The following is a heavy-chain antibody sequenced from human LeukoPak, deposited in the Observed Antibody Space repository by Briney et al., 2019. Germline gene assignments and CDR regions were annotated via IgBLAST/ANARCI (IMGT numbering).Heavy chain of an antibody. CDR2: ISSSSSYI. D-gene: IGHD7-27*01. CDR1: GFTFSSYS. Sequence: GGSLRLSCAASGFTFSSYSMNWVRQAPGKGLEWVSSISSSSSYIYYADSVKGRFTISRDNAKNSLYLQMNSLRAEDTAVYYCARYTGAEDNYYYYYYMDVWGKGTTVTVSS. J-gene: IGHJ6*03. V-gene: IGHV3-21*01. CDR3: ARYTGAEDNYYYYYYMDV.